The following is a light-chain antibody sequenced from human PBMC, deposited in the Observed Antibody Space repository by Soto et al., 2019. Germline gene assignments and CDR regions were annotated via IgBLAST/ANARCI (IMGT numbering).Light chain of an antibody. Sequence: VLTQPPSVSGAPGQTVIISCSGSSSNIGAPYDVNWYRQLPGTVPKLLIYGNHNRPSGLPDRFSGSKSGTSASLGITGLQAEDEADYYCQSYDSSLSGYVFGTGTKVTV. CDR1: SSNIGAPYD. CDR2: GNH. V-gene: IGLV1-40*01. J-gene: IGLJ1*01. CDR3: QSYDSSLSGYV.